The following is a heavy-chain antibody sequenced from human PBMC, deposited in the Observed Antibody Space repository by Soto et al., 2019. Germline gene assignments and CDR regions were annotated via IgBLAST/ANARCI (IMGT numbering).Heavy chain of an antibody. CDR3: ARPSGLLGQYSALVDY. Sequence: GGSLRLSCAASGGTFSNSAIAWVRQAPGQGLEWLGMIIPIFTTTNYAQKFKDRLTVSADGSTSTAYMELSGLKSEDTAVYFCARPSGLLGQYSALVDYWGQGTLVTVSS. CDR1: GGTFSNSA. J-gene: IGHJ4*02. V-gene: IGHV1-69*15. D-gene: IGHD6-6*01. CDR2: IIPIFTTT.